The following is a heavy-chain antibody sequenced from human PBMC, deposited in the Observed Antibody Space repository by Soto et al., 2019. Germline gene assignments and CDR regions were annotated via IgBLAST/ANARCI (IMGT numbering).Heavy chain of an antibody. V-gene: IGHV1-69*13. CDR3: ASEKGYSGYDFRYYYYGMDV. Sequence: ASVKVSGKPSGATFSSYAISGVRRAPGQGLEWMGGIIPIFGTANYAQKFQGRVTITADESTSTAYMELSSLRSEDTAVYYCASEKGYSGYDFRYYYYGMDVWGQGTTVTVSS. J-gene: IGHJ6*02. CDR1: GATFSSYA. D-gene: IGHD5-12*01. CDR2: IIPIFGTA.